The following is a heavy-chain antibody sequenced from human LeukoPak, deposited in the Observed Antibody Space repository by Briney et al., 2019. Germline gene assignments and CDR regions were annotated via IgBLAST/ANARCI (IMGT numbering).Heavy chain of an antibody. CDR1: GGSISSYY. CDR3: AREDSGSYFDY. D-gene: IGHD1-26*01. Sequence: SETLSLTCTVSGGSISSYYWSWIRQPPGKGLEWIGYIYYSGSTIYNPSLKSRVTISVDTSKNQFSLKLSSVTAADTAVYYCAREDSGSYFDYWGQGTLVTVSS. CDR2: IYYSGST. J-gene: IGHJ4*02. V-gene: IGHV4-59*01.